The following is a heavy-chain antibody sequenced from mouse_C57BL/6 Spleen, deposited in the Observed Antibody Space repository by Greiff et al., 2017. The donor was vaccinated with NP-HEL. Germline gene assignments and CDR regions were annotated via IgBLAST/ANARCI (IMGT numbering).Heavy chain of an antibody. V-gene: IGHV1-47*01. D-gene: IGHD2-3*01. CDR3: ARRGDGRGYFDV. Sequence: QVQLKESGAELVKPGASVKMSCKASGYTFTTYPIEWMKQNHGKSLEWIGNFHPYNDDTKYNEKFKGKATLTVEKSSSTVYLELSRLTSDDSAVYYCARRGDGRGYFDVWGTGTTVTVSS. CDR2: FHPYNDDT. J-gene: IGHJ1*03. CDR1: GYTFTTYP.